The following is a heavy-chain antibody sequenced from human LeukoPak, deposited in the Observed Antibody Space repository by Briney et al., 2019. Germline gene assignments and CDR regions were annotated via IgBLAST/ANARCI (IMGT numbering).Heavy chain of an antibody. Sequence: PGGSLRLSCAASGFTFSSYAMSWVRQAPGKGLEWVSAISGSGGSTYYADSVKGRFTISRDNSKNTLYLQMNSLRAEDTAVYYCAKALQYSGSYYDAFDIWGQGTMVTVSS. CDR1: GFTFSSYA. V-gene: IGHV3-23*01. J-gene: IGHJ3*02. D-gene: IGHD1-26*01. CDR3: AKALQYSGSYYDAFDI. CDR2: ISGSGGST.